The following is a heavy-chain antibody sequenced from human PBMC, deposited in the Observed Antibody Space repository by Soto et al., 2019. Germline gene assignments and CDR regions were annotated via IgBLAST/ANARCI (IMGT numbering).Heavy chain of an antibody. V-gene: IGHV4-34*01. CDR2: INHSGST. CDR1: GGSFSGYY. Sequence: QVQLQQWGAGLLKPSETLSLTCAVYGGSFSGYYWSWIRQPPGKGLEWIGEINHSGSTNYNPSLKSRVTISVDTSKNQFSLKLSSVTAADTAVYYCARFCWVSRYGSGSYYGRKGFDPWGQGTLVTVSS. J-gene: IGHJ5*02. CDR3: ARFCWVSRYGSGSYYGRKGFDP. D-gene: IGHD3-10*01.